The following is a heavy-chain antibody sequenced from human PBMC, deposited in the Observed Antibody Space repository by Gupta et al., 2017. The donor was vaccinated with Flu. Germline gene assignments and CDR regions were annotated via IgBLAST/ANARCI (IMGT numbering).Heavy chain of an antibody. CDR2: IYWDDDK. D-gene: IGHD2-2*01. CDR1: VG. J-gene: IGHJ4*02. CDR3: AHRYCSSTSCREENFDY. Sequence: VGVGWIRQPPGKALEWLALIYWDDDKRYSPSRKSRLTITKDTSKNQVVLTMTNMDPVETATYYCAHRYCSSTSCREENFDYWGQGTLVTVSS. V-gene: IGHV2-5*02.